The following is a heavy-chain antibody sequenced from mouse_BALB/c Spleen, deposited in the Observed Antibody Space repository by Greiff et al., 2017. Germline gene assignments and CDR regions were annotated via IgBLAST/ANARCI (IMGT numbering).Heavy chain of an antibody. J-gene: IGHJ1*01. Sequence: QVQLLQSGAELVKPGASVKLSCKASGYTFTSYDIYWVRQSPEQGLEWIGWIFPGDGSTKYNEKFKGKAKLTTDKSSSTAYMQLSRLTSEDCADYYCARWRISRLDDWGEGTTVTVSS. CDR1: GYTFTSYD. CDR3: ARWRISRLDD. V-gene: IGHV1S56*01. CDR2: IFPGDGST.